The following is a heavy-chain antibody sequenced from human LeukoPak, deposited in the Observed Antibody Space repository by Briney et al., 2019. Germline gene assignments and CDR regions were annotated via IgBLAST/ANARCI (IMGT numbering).Heavy chain of an antibody. J-gene: IGHJ4*02. CDR1: GFSLSSSW. CDR3: ARAKIY. CDR2: IKEAGSGS. V-gene: IGHV3-7*03. Sequence: GGSLRLSCAAPGFSLSSSWMTSVRQAPGKGLERVGNIKEAGSGSNYVDSVKGRFTISRDNAKNSLWLQLNSLRVEYTCVYVFARAKIYWGQGTLVTVSS.